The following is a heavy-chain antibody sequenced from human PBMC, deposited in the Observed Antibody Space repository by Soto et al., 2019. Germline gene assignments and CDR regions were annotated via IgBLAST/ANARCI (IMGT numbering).Heavy chain of an antibody. CDR1: GFTFSSYA. J-gene: IGHJ4*01. CDR2: IGGSGAGT. Sequence: VGSLRLSCAASGFTFSSYAISCVRQAPGKGLEWVSGIGGSGAGTNYADSVKGRFTISRDNSKNTLYLQMSSLRAEDTAVYYCVRGGGIAVAGTHLDYWGHGTLVTVSS. D-gene: IGHD6-19*01. CDR3: VRGGGIAVAGTHLDY. V-gene: IGHV3-23*01.